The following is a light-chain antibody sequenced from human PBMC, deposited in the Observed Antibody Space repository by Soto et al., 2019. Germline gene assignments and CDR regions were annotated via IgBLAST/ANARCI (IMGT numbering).Light chain of an antibody. CDR1: QSFSSN. V-gene: IGKV3-15*01. CDR3: QQYNNWPQT. J-gene: IGKJ1*01. CDR2: GAS. Sequence: EIVMTQSPATLSVAPGERATLCFRASQSFSSNLACYQQKPGQAPRLLIYGASTRATGIPARFSGSGSGTEFTLTISSLQSEDFAVYYCQQYNNWPQTFGQGTKVDI.